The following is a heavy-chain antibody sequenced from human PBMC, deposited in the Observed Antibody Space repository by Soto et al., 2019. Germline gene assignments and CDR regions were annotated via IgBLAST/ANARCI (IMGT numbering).Heavy chain of an antibody. CDR1: GSTLSGYY. Sequence: SETLSLTCRVSGSTLSGYYWSLLRQPPGKGLEWIGYVYYSGNTNYNPSLKSRVTITIDTSKTQFSLKLRSLTGADTAVYFCARSISARPEADIWGQGTMGTV. V-gene: IGHV4-59*01. CDR3: ARSISARPEADI. J-gene: IGHJ3*02. D-gene: IGHD6-6*01. CDR2: VYYSGNT.